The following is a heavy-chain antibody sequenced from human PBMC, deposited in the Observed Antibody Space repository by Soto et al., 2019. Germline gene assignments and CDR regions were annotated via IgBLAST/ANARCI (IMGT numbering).Heavy chain of an antibody. V-gene: IGHV2-5*01. CDR1: GFSLSTSGVG. CDR3: AHRGPPPLRLSGPQPYYFDY. CDR2: IYWNDDK. D-gene: IGHD2-2*01. Sequence: QITLKESGPTLVKPTQTLTLTCTFSGFSLSTSGVGVGWIRQPPGKALEWLALIYWNDDKRYSPSLKSRLTNPKEPSKNPVVLKMTHMDPVETAPNFCAHRGPPPLRLSGPQPYYFDYWGQGTLVTVSS. J-gene: IGHJ4*02.